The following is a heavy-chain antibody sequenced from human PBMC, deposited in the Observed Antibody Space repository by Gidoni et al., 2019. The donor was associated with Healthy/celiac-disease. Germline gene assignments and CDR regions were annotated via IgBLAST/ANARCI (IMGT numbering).Heavy chain of an antibody. CDR1: GFTFSSYA. V-gene: IGHV3-23*01. CDR2: FSGGGGST. D-gene: IGHD1-26*01. J-gene: IGHJ4*02. CDR3: AKHSGSYSSGEDFDF. Sequence: EVQLLESGGGLVQPGGSLRLSCAASGFTFSSYAMSWVRQAPGKGLEWVSTFSGGGGSTYYADSVKGRFTISRDNSKSTLYLQMNSLRAEDTAVYYCAKHSGSYSSGEDFDFWGQGTLVTVSS.